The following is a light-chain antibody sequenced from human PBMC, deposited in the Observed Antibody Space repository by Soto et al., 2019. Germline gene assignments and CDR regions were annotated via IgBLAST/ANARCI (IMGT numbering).Light chain of an antibody. CDR3: QQRHMWPIT. CDR1: QSFRGL. J-gene: IGKJ5*01. CDR2: DAY. V-gene: IGKV3-11*01. Sequence: EVVLTQSPVTLSLSPGERATLSCRASQSFRGLLAWYQQKPGQAPRPLIYDAYNRATGIPPRFSGSGSGTDFTLTISSLEPEDSAVYYGQQRHMWPITFGQGTRLEIK.